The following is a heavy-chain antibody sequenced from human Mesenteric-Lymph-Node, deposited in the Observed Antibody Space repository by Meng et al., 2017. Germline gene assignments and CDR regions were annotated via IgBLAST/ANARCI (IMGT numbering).Heavy chain of an antibody. CDR2: IKRKIDGETT. D-gene: IGHD3-10*01. CDR3: TTFHRFDSTYDY. CDR1: GFTFNNAW. Sequence: GESLKISCVVSGFTFNNAWMRWVRQAPGKGLEWVGRIKRKIDGETTHYAAPVKGRFTISRDDSQNTVYLQMDSLETEDTAVYYCTTFHRFDSTYDYWGQGTLVTVSS. V-gene: IGHV3-15*01. J-gene: IGHJ4*02.